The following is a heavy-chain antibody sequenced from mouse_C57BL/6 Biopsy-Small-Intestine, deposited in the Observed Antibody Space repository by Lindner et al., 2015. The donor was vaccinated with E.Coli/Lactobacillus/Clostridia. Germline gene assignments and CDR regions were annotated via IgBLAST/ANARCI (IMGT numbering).Heavy chain of an antibody. J-gene: IGHJ4*01. Sequence: VQLQESGAELARPGASVKLSCKASGYTFTSYGISWVKQRTGQGLEWIGEIYPRSGNTYYNEKFKGKATLTADKSSSTAYMELRSLTSEDSAVYFCARGDYDFYYAMDYWGQGTLVTVSS. CDR1: GYTFTSYG. CDR3: ARGDYDFYYAMDY. V-gene: IGHV1-81*01. CDR2: IYPRSGNT. D-gene: IGHD2-4*01.